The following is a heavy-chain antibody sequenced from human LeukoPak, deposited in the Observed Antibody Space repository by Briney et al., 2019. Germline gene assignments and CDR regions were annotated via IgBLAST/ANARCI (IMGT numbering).Heavy chain of an antibody. D-gene: IGHD3-3*01. CDR1: GGSFSGNY. CDR3: AREDYDDSGAWYFDL. CDR2: IYHSGST. Sequence: PSETLSLTCAVYGGSFSGNYWSWIRQPPGKGLEWIGEIYHSGSTNYNPSLKSRVTISVDKSKNQFSLKLTSVTAADTAVYYCAREDYDDSGAWYFDLWGRGTLVIVSS. V-gene: IGHV4-34*01. J-gene: IGHJ2*01.